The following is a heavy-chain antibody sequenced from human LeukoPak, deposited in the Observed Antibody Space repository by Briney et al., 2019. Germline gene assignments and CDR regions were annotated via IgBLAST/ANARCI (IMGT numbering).Heavy chain of an antibody. CDR3: ARGLKAVRRYYDSSGYYYPS. Sequence: SQTLSLTCTVSDGSISSGGYYWSWIRQHPGKGLEWIGYIYYSGSTYYNPSLKSRVTISVDTSKNQFSLKLSSVTAADTAVYYCARGLKAVRRYYDSSGYYYPSWGQGTLVTVSS. J-gene: IGHJ5*02. D-gene: IGHD3-22*01. V-gene: IGHV4-31*03. CDR2: IYYSGST. CDR1: DGSISSGGYY.